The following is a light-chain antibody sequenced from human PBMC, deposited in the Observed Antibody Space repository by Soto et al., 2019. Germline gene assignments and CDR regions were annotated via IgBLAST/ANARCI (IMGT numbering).Light chain of an antibody. J-gene: IGKJ1*01. CDR3: QQYGSSPPRT. V-gene: IGKV3-15*01. CDR2: GAS. Sequence: EIVMTQSPDTLSVSPGERATLSCRASQSISNSLAWYQQKPGQAPRLLIQGASTRATGIPVRFSGSGSGTEFTLTISSLQSEDFAVYYCQQYGSSPPRTFGQGTQVEMK. CDR1: QSISNS.